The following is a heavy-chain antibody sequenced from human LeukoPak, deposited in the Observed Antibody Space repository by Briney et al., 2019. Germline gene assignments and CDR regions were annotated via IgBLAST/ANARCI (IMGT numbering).Heavy chain of an antibody. CDR2: LYSGSDT. D-gene: IGHD2-21*01. Sequence: GGSLRLSCAASAFSVSTNYMNWVRQAPGKGLEWVSILYSGSDTYYSDSVKGRFTISRDDSRNTLFLHMSSLKAEDTAIYYCARVGDHFHWFLDLWGRGTLVGVSS. CDR3: ARVGDHFHWFLDL. V-gene: IGHV3-53*01. CDR1: AFSVSTNY. J-gene: IGHJ2*01.